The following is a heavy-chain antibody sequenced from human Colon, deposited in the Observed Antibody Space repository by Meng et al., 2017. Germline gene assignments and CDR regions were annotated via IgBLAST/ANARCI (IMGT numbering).Heavy chain of an antibody. V-gene: IGHV4-39*01. CDR3: ARRRGGSGRDC. CDR1: GGSNSSNVYY. D-gene: IGHD3-10*01. CDR2: IYHSGST. Sequence: VSVPGLLNPSETLSLTCKFSGGSNSSNVYYWDWGRQPPGKGLEWIGAIYHSGSTSYNPSLQSRVTMFVDTSKNQFSLMLTSVTATDTAVYYCARRRGGSGRDCWGQGTLVTVSS. J-gene: IGHJ4*02.